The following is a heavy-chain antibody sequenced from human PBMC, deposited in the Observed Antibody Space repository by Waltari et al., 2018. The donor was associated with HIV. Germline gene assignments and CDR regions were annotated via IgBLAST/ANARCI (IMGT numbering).Heavy chain of an antibody. Sequence: EVQLLESGGGLVQPGGSLRLSCAASGFIFSSYAMSWVRQAPGEGREWVSAITGRGGGTYCADSVKGRFTFSRDNSQNTLYLQMNSLRAEDTAVYYCAKYLDCSGTSCYTPYFDYWGQGTLVTVSP. CDR2: ITGRGGGT. D-gene: IGHD2-2*02. V-gene: IGHV3-23*01. CDR3: AKYLDCSGTSCYTPYFDY. CDR1: GFIFSSYA. J-gene: IGHJ4*02.